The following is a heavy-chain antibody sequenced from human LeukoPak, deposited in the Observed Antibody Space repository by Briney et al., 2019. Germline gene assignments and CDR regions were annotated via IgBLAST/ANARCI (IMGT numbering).Heavy chain of an antibody. CDR3: ARDSSSRKLDY. V-gene: IGHV3-7*01. CDR2: IREDGSQK. Sequence: GGSLRLSCAASGFTFSSSWMTWVRQVPGKGLEWVASIREDGSQKSSVDSVKGRFTISRDNAKTSLYLQMDSLRAEDTAVYYCARDSSSRKLDYWGQGTLVTVSS. J-gene: IGHJ4*02. D-gene: IGHD6-13*01. CDR1: GFTFSSSW.